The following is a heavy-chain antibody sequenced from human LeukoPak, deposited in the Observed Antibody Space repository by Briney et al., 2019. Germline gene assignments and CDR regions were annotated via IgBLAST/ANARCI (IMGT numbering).Heavy chain of an antibody. CDR3: SGESGPFCPFGY. D-gene: IGHD1-26*01. Sequence: SETLSHTFGVSRGFISSINWWSWVRQAPGQGLEWIGELSLIGRPNYPPSLNSRVTVSLAESKNQLSLKLPSVTAADTAIYYCSGESGPFCPFGYWGQGTLVTVSS. V-gene: IGHV4/OR15-8*01. J-gene: IGHJ4*02. CDR2: LSLIGRP. CDR1: RGFISSINW.